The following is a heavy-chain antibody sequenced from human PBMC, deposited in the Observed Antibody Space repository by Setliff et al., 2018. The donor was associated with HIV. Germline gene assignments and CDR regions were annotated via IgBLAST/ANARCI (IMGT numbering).Heavy chain of an antibody. V-gene: IGHV5-51*01. CDR2: IYPGDSDT. D-gene: IGHD4-17*01. CDR3: ARRGATVTTRYIDY. CDR1: GYSFTTYW. Sequence: PGESLKISCKASGYSFTTYWIGWVRQMPGRSLEWVGIIYPGDSDTGYSPSFQGQVTISADKSISTAYLQWTSLKASDTAMYYCARRGATVTTRYIDYWGQGTLVTVSS. J-gene: IGHJ4*02.